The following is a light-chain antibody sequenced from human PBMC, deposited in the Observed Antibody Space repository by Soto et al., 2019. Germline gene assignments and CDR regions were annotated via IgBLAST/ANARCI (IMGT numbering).Light chain of an antibody. J-gene: IGKJ5*01. CDR3: QQTIQVPSIA. CDR2: DAS. Sequence: GESAPLSCRLRQSVSSYLDWYEQKPGQAPRLLIYDASNRSSGIPARFSGGGSGTDFTLNIGRVEAEDFGVYYCQQTIQVPSIAFGQGTRLEIK. CDR1: QSVSSY. V-gene: IGKV3-11*01.